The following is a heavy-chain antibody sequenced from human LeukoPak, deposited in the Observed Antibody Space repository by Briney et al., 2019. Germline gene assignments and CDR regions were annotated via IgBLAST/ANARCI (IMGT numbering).Heavy chain of an antibody. CDR3: AKCALNGDPYDAFDM. CDR1: GYTXTGYY. D-gene: IGHD2-8*01. Sequence: ASVKISCKASGYTXTGYYMHWVRQAPGQGLEWMGWINPNSGGTNYAQKFQGRVTMTRDTSISTAYMELSRLRSDDTAVYYCAKCALNGDPYDAFDMWGQGTMVTVSS. V-gene: IGHV1-2*02. CDR2: INPNSGGT. J-gene: IGHJ3*02.